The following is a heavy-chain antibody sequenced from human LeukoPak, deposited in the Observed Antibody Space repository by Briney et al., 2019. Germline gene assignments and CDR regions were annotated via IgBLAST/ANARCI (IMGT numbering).Heavy chain of an antibody. D-gene: IGHD2-15*01. CDR2: ISGSGGST. CDR3: AKGVDSGGTCYSSMDY. J-gene: IGHJ4*02. Sequence: GGSLRLSCAASGFTFSSYAMSWVRQAPGKGLEWVSVISGSGGSTYYADSVKGRFTISSDNSKNTLYLQMNSLRAEDTAVYYCAKGVDSGGTCYSSMDYWGQGTLVTVSP. V-gene: IGHV3-23*01. CDR1: GFTFSSYA.